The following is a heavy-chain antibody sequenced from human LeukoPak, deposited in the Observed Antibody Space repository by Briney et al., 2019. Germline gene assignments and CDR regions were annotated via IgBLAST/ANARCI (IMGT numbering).Heavy chain of an antibody. D-gene: IGHD6-19*01. CDR3: ARDLRYSSGWYLDY. CDR1: GFTFSSYS. V-gene: IGHV3-48*01. J-gene: IGHJ4*02. CDR2: ISSSSSTI. Sequence: PGGSLRLSCAASGFTFSSYSMNWVRQAPGKGLEWVSYISSSSSTIYYADSVKGRFTISRDNAKNSLYLQMNSLRAEDTAVYYCARDLRYSSGWYLDYWGQGTLVTVSS.